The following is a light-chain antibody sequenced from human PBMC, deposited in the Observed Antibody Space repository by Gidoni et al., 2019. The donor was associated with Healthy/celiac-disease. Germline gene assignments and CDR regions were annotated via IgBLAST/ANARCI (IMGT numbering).Light chain of an antibody. CDR2: AAS. J-gene: IGKJ2*01. CDR1: QGISSY. CDR3: QQYYSYPYT. V-gene: IGKV1-8*01. Sequence: AIRMTQSPSSFSASTGDRVTITCRASQGISSYLAWYQQKPGKAPKLLIYAASTLQSGVPSRFSGGGSGTDFTLTISCLQSEDFATYYCQQYYSYPYTFGQXTKLEIK.